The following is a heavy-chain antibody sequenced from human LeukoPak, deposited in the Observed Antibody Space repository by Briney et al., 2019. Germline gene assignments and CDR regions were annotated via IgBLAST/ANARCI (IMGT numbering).Heavy chain of an antibody. D-gene: IGHD6-13*01. CDR1: GFTFSSYG. J-gene: IGHJ5*02. Sequence: PGGSLRLSCAASGFTFSSYGMHWVRQAPGKGLEWVAVISYDGSNKYYADSVKGRFTISRDNSKNTLYLQMNSLRAEDTAVYYCAKGGLASSWYSDWFDPWGQGTLVTVSS. CDR3: AKGGLASSWYSDWFDP. V-gene: IGHV3-30*18. CDR2: ISYDGSNK.